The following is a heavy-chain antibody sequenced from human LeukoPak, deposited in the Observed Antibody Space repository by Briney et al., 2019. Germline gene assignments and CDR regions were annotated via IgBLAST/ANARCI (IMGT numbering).Heavy chain of an antibody. CDR2: INPNSGGT. CDR3: ARDPLHSLVAFDL. V-gene: IGHV1-2*02. D-gene: IGHD5-12*01. CDR1: GYTFTGDY. J-gene: IGHJ2*01. Sequence: ASVKVSCKASGYTFTGDYMHWVRQAPGQGLEWMGWINPNSGGTNYAQKFQGRVTMTRDTSISTAYMELSRLRSDDTAVYYCARDPLHSLVAFDLWGRGTLVTVSS.